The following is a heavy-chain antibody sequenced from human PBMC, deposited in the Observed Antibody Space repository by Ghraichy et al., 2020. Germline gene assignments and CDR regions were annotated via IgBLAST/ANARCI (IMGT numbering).Heavy chain of an antibody. Sequence: GGSLRLSCAASGFTFSSYWMHWVRQAPGKGLVWVSRINSDGSSTSYADSVKGRFTISRDNAKNTLYLQMNSLRAEDTAVYYCARGGYSGYVFDYWGQGTLVTVSS. V-gene: IGHV3-74*01. CDR3: ARGGYSGYVFDY. CDR1: GFTFSSYW. J-gene: IGHJ4*02. CDR2: INSDGSST. D-gene: IGHD5-12*01.